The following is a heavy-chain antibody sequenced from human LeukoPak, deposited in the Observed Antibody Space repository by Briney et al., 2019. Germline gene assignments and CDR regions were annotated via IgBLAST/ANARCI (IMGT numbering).Heavy chain of an antibody. CDR2: IHYTGGT. Sequence: EPSETLSLTCAVYGGSISVYYWSWIRQPPGKGLGWVGEIHYTGGTSYNPSLKSRATISIDTSKNQLSLKLSSVTAADTAVYYCARGNILSGYCFDFWGQGALVTVSS. CDR1: GGSISVYY. CDR3: ARGNILSGYCFDF. D-gene: IGHD3-9*01. J-gene: IGHJ4*02. V-gene: IGHV4-34*01.